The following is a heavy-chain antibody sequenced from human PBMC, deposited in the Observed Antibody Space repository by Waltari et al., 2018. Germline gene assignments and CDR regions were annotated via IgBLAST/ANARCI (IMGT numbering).Heavy chain of an antibody. CDR2: INAGNGNT. CDR3: ARDKAVTMVQGVMVY. Sequence: QVQLVHSGAEVKKPGASVKVSCKASGYTFPSYAMHWVRQAPGQRLEWMGWINAGNGNTKYSQKFQGRVTITRDTSASTAYMELSSLRSEDTAVYYCARDKAVTMVQGVMVYWGQGTLVTVSS. V-gene: IGHV1-3*01. J-gene: IGHJ4*02. CDR1: GYTFPSYA. D-gene: IGHD3-10*01.